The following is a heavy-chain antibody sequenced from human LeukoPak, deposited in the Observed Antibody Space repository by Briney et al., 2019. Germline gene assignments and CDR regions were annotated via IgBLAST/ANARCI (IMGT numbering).Heavy chain of an antibody. V-gene: IGHV3-7*01. D-gene: IGHD3-22*01. CDR3: ARDQGSMIVVRTTTWYFDL. Sequence: GGSPRLSSAASGFTFSTYWMRWVRQAPGKGLEWLSNINQDGSETYYVDSVKARFTFSRDIGKNSLYLQINSLRADDTAVYYCARDQGSMIVVRTTTWYFDLWGRGTLVTVSS. CDR2: INQDGSET. CDR1: GFTFSTYW. J-gene: IGHJ2*01.